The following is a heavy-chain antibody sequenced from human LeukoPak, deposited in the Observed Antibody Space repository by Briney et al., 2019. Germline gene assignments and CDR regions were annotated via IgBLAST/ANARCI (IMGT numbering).Heavy chain of an antibody. J-gene: IGHJ3*02. CDR3: ARESPLLHDAFDI. CDR1: GYTFTSYY. CDR2: INPSGGST. D-gene: IGHD2-15*01. Sequence: GASVTVSCTASGYTFTSYYMHWVRQAPGQGLEWMGIINPSGGSTSYAQKFQGRVTMTRDTSTSTVYMELSSLRSEDTAVYYCARESPLLHDAFDIWGQGTMVTVSS. V-gene: IGHV1-46*01.